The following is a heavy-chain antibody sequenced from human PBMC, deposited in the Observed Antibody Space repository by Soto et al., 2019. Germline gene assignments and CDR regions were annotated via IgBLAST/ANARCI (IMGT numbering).Heavy chain of an antibody. V-gene: IGHV3-15*01. CDR1: GFAFNNAW. J-gene: IGHJ4*02. D-gene: IGHD2-2*01. CDR2: ILSKGHGGTI. CDR3: AAGTGRTDFDY. Sequence: TGGSLRLSCAASGFAFNNAWMNWVRQAPGKGLEWVGRILSKGHGGTIGYAAPVKGRFTVSRDDSKNTLYLQMSSLTTEDSAIYYCAAGTGRTDFDYWGQGTLVTVSS.